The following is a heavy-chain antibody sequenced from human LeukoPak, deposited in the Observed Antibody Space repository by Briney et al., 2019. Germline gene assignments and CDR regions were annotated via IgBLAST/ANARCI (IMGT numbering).Heavy chain of an antibody. Sequence: ASVKVSCKASGYTFTSYYMHWVRQAPGQGLEWMGIINPSGGSTSYAQKFQGRVTMTRDMSTSTDYMELSSLRSEDTAVYYCARDNSVGDNAWWFDPWGQGTLVTVSS. CDR1: GYTFTSYY. J-gene: IGHJ5*02. V-gene: IGHV1-46*01. D-gene: IGHD1-26*01. CDR3: ARDNSVGDNAWWFDP. CDR2: INPSGGST.